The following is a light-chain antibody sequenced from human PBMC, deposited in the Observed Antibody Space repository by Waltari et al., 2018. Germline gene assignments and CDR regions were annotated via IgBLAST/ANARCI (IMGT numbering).Light chain of an antibody. CDR2: DVS. Sequence: QSALTQPASVSGSPGQSITISCTGTSSDAGTYHSVPWYQDHPGQGPKVIIYDVSDRPSGVSARFSGSKSGNTASLTISGLQAEDEADYYCSSQSSDDVVLFGGGTKVTVL. J-gene: IGLJ3*02. CDR1: SSDAGTYHS. V-gene: IGLV2-14*03. CDR3: SSQSSDDVVL.